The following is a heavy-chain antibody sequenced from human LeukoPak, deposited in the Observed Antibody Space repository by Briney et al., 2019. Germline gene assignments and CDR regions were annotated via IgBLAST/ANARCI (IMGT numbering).Heavy chain of an antibody. CDR1: GYTFTSYD. CDR3: ARGSPRRARPTTFDY. D-gene: IGHD4-11*01. CDR2: MNPNSGNT. V-gene: IGHV1-8*01. Sequence: ASVTVSCTASGYTFTSYDINWVRQATGQGLEWMGWMNPNSGNTGYAQKFQGRVTMTRNTSISTAYMELSSLRSEDTAVYYCARGSPRRARPTTFDYWGQGTLVTVSS. J-gene: IGHJ4*02.